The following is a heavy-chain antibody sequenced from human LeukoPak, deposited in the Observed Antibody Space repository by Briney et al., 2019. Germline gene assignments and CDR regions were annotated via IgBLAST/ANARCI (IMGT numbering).Heavy chain of an antibody. CDR2: INHSGGT. D-gene: IGHD2-15*01. CDR1: GGSFSGYY. J-gene: IGHJ4*02. Sequence: SETLSLTCAVYGGSFSGYYWSWIRQPPGKGLEWIGEINHSGGTNYNPSLKSRVTISVDTSKNQFSLKLSSVTAADTAVYYCARAGVVVAATPLGLDYWGQGTLVTVSS. V-gene: IGHV4-34*01. CDR3: ARAGVVVAATPLGLDY.